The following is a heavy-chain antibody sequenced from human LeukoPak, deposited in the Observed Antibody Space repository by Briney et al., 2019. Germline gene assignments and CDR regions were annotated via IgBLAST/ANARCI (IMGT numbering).Heavy chain of an antibody. Sequence: ASVKVSCXASGGTFSSYAISWVRQAPGQGLEWMGRIIPIFGTANYAQKFQGRVTITTDESTSTAYMELSSLRSEDTAVYYCARAPIQLWSHYFDYWGQGTLVTVSS. D-gene: IGHD5-18*01. V-gene: IGHV1-69*05. CDR1: GGTFSSYA. CDR2: IIPIFGTA. CDR3: ARAPIQLWSHYFDY. J-gene: IGHJ4*02.